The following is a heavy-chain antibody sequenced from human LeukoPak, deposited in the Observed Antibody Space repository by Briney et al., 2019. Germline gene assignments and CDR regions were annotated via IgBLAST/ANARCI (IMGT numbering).Heavy chain of an antibody. D-gene: IGHD3-9*01. CDR2: INHSGST. Sequence: SETLSLTCAVYGGSFSGYYWSWIRQPPGKGLEWIVEINHSGSTNYNPSLKSRITISVDTSKNQFSLKLSSVTAADTAVYYCARGNILTGYCFDFWGQGALVTVSS. J-gene: IGHJ4*02. CDR1: GGSFSGYY. CDR3: ARGNILTGYCFDF. V-gene: IGHV4-34*01.